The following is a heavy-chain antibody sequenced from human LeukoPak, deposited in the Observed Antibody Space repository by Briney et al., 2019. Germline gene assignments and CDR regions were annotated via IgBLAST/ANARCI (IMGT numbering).Heavy chain of an antibody. J-gene: IGHJ6*02. V-gene: IGHV3-48*03. D-gene: IGHD1-14*01. Sequence: GGSLRLSCAASGFTFSSYEMNWVRQAPGKGLEWVSYISSSGSTTYYADSVKGRFTISRDNAKNSLYLQMNSLRAEDTAVYYCARVLNRNRAYGMDVWGQGTTVTVSS. CDR2: ISSSGSTT. CDR1: GFTFSSYE. CDR3: ARVLNRNRAYGMDV.